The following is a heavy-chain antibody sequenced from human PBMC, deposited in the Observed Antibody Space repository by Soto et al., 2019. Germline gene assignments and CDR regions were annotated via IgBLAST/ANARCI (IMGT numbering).Heavy chain of an antibody. CDR2: IYYSGST. CDR1: GGSISSGDYY. D-gene: IGHD3-3*01. Sequence: NPSETLSLTCTVSGGSISSGDYYWSWIRQPPGKGLEWIGYIYYSGSTYYNPSLKSRVTISVDTSKNQFSLKRSSVTAADTAVYYCARDTLFHDFWSGYYYYGMDVGGQGTTVTVSS. V-gene: IGHV4-30-4*01. CDR3: ARDTLFHDFWSGYYYYGMDV. J-gene: IGHJ6*02.